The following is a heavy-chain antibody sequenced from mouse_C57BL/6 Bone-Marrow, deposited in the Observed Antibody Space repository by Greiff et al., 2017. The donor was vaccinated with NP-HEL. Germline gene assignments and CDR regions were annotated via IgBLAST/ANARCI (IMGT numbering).Heavy chain of an antibody. J-gene: IGHJ2*01. Sequence: EVKLMESGPGLAKPSQTLSLTCSVTGYSITSDYWNWIRKFPGHKLEYMGYISYSGSTYYNPSLKSRISITRDTSKNQYYLQLNSVTTEDTATDYCARGQIYDGYPFDYWGQGTTLTVSS. CDR3: ARGQIYDGYPFDY. V-gene: IGHV3-8*01. CDR1: GYSITSDY. D-gene: IGHD2-3*01. CDR2: ISYSGST.